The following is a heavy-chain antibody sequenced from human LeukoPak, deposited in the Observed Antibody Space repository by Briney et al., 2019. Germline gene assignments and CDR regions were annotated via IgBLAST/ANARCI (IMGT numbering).Heavy chain of an antibody. V-gene: IGHV3-30*02. Sequence: GGSLRLSCAASGFTFSTYDMHWVRQAPGKGLEWLAFIRYDGSYQYYADSVNGRFTISRDNSKNTLYLQMNSLTAEDTAVYYCATPKADYYPFDYWGQGTLVTVSS. D-gene: IGHD3-22*01. CDR3: ATPKADYYPFDY. CDR2: IRYDGSYQ. J-gene: IGHJ4*02. CDR1: GFTFSTYD.